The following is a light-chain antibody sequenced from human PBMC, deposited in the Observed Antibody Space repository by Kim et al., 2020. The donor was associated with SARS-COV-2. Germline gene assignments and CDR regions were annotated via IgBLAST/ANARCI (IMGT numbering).Light chain of an antibody. CDR2: DAS. CDR1: QCIRNS. Sequence: ASVVDRVTITCRASQCIRNSLAWYQQTPGKCPKVLIYDASTLQSGVPSRFRGSGSGTDFTLTISSLQPEDVATYYCQKYNSAPWTLGQGTTVDLK. J-gene: IGKJ1*01. CDR3: QKYNSAPWT. V-gene: IGKV1-27*01.